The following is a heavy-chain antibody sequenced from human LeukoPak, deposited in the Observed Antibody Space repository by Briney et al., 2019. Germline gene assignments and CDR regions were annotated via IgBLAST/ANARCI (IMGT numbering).Heavy chain of an antibody. V-gene: IGHV3-30-3*01. CDR1: GFTFSSYA. Sequence: GGSLRLSCAASGFTFSSYAMHWVRQAPGKGLEWVAVISYDGSNKYYADSVKGRFTISRDNSKNTLYLQMNSLRAEDTAVYYCARSEHLLRYSSSWYGADYWGQETLVTVSS. J-gene: IGHJ4*02. D-gene: IGHD6-13*01. CDR2: ISYDGSNK. CDR3: ARSEHLLRYSSSWYGADY.